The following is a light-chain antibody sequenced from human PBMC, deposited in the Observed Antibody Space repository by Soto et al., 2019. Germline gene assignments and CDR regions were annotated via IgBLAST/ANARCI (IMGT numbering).Light chain of an antibody. CDR2: GAS. J-gene: IGKJ2*01. Sequence: EIVLTQSPGTLSLSPGDRATLSCRASHSVSNDYLAWYQQKPGQAPRLLIYGASSRATGIPDRFSGSASGTEFALTISRLELEAFEGYYCQRYGNSTPIYTFGQGTKLEIK. CDR3: QRYGNSTPIYT. CDR1: HSVSNDY. V-gene: IGKV3-20*01.